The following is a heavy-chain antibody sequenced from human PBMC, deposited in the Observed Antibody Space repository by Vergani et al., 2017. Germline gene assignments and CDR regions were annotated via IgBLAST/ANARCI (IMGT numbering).Heavy chain of an antibody. Sequence: QVQLVESGGGVVQPGRSLRLSCAASGFTFNQYGMHWVRQAPGKGLEWVAVTWYDGNNKQYADSVKGRLTISRDKSKSNMYLQMNSLRAEDTGVYYCARDLRLLYNRFDPWGQGTLVTVSS. CDR3: ARDLRLLYNRFDP. J-gene: IGHJ5*02. V-gene: IGHV3-33*01. D-gene: IGHD1-14*01. CDR2: TWYDGNNK. CDR1: GFTFNQYG.